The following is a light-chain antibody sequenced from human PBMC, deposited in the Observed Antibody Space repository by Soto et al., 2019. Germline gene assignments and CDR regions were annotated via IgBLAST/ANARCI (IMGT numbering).Light chain of an antibody. V-gene: IGKV1-13*02. CDR3: QVFSTFPLT. Sequence: AIHLPQSPSSLSASVGDRVTITCRASQDISNTLAWYQQKPGQPPKLLIHLASSLERGVPSRFSGSGSGTDFTLTISGLQPEDFATYYCQVFSTFPLTFGQGTRLEIQ. CDR2: LAS. J-gene: IGKJ5*01. CDR1: QDISNT.